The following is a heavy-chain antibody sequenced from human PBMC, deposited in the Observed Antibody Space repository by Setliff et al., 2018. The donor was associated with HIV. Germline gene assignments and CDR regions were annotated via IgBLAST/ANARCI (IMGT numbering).Heavy chain of an antibody. V-gene: IGHV1-8*02. D-gene: IGHD3-22*01. CDR1: GFTFNHYG. J-gene: IGHJ3*01. Sequence: GASVKVSCKTSGFTFNHYGITWVRQAPGQGLEWMGWISAYNGDTGYAQKFQGRVTMTRNTSISTAYMELSSLRSEDTAVYYCAREGGAATIHDSSGYYFQTTPDAFDLWGQGTKVTVSS. CDR3: AREGGAATIHDSSGYYFQTTPDAFDL. CDR2: ISAYNGDT.